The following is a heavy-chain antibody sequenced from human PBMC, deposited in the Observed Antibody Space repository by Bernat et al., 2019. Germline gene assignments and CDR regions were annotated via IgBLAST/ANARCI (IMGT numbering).Heavy chain of an antibody. CDR3: ARPPGRIAATGWFDP. V-gene: IGHV3-48*02. Sequence: EVQLVESGGGLVQSGGSLRLSCAASGFTFSTYNMNWVRQAPGKGLEWVSYISSGGSTIYYADSVKGRFTISRDNAKNSLYLQMNSLRDEDTAVYYCARPPGRIAATGWFDPWGQGTLVTVSS. D-gene: IGHD6-13*01. CDR1: GFTFSTYN. J-gene: IGHJ5*02. CDR2: ISSGGSTI.